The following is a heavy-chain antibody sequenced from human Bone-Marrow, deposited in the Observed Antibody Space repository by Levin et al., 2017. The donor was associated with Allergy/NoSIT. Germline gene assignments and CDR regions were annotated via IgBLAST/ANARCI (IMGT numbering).Heavy chain of an antibody. CDR3: ARGGDGYNPFDY. J-gene: IGHJ4*02. CDR2: IIPIFGTA. V-gene: IGHV1-69*13. CDR1: GGTFSSYA. Sequence: SVKVSCKASGGTFSSYAISWVRQAPGQGLEWMGGIIPIFGTANYAQKFQGRVTITADESTSTAYMELSSLRSEDTAVYYCARGGDGYNPFDYWGQGTLVTVSS. D-gene: IGHD5-24*01.